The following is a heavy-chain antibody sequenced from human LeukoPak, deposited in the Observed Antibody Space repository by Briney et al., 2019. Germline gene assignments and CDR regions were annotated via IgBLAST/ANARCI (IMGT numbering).Heavy chain of an antibody. V-gene: IGHV4-59*08. Sequence: SETLSLTCTVSGASISSYFWSWIRQPPGKGPEWIGFIHYSGSANYNPSLESRLTTSADTSKNQFSLKLSSVVAADTAVYYCARHYDGGAKLRLDYWGRGTLVSVSS. CDR2: IHYSGSA. D-gene: IGHD3-22*01. CDR1: GASISSYF. CDR3: ARHYDGGAKLRLDY. J-gene: IGHJ4*02.